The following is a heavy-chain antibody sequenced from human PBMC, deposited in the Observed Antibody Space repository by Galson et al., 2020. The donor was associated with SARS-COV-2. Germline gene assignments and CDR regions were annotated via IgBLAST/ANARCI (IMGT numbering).Heavy chain of an antibody. J-gene: IGHJ3*01. CDR2: IYWDDDE. CDR3: AHRRSDSDEGGDDGDFYFRAFDV. CDR1: GFSLTTSGVG. D-gene: IGHD2-21*01. Sequence: SGPTLVKPTQTLTLTCTFSGFSLTTSGVGVGWIRQPPGKALEWLAIIYWDDDERYSPSLKSRLTITKDTSKNQVVLTMTNMDPVDTATYYGAHRRSDSDEGGDDGDFYFRAFDVWGQGTMVTVSS. V-gene: IGHV2-5*02.